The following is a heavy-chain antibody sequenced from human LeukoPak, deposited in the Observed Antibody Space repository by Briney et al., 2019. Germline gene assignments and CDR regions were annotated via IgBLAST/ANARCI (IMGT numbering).Heavy chain of an antibody. CDR1: GGTFSSYA. D-gene: IGHD1-1*01. V-gene: IGHV1-69*04. CDR3: ARDLETYYFDY. CDR2: IIPILGIA. J-gene: IGHJ4*02. Sequence: PVKVSCKASGGTFSSYAISWVRQAPGQGLEWMGRIIPILGIANYAQKFQGRVTITADKSTSTAYMELRSLRSDDTAVYYCARDLETYYFDYWGQGTLVTVSS.